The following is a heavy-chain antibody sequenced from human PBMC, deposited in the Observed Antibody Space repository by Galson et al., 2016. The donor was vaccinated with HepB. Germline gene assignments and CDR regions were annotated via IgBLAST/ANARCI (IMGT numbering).Heavy chain of an antibody. CDR3: ARGAGARSYSSGWYY. V-gene: IGHV3-53*05. CDR2: INADGTT. Sequence: SLRLSCAASGFIVSSTYMSWVRQAPGKGLEWVSMINADGTTNYADSVKGRFTISRDNSKNTLYLQMNSLRAEDTAGYYCARGAGARSYSSGWYYWGQGTLVTVSS. D-gene: IGHD6-19*01. J-gene: IGHJ4*02. CDR1: GFIVSSTY.